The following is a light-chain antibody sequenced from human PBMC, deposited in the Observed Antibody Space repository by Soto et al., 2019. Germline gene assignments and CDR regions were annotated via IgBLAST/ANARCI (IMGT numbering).Light chain of an antibody. V-gene: IGKV3-15*01. CDR2: GAS. CDR1: QSVSSN. J-gene: IGKJ5*01. Sequence: EIVMTQSPATLSVSPGERATLSCRASQSVSSNLALYQQKPGQAPRLLIYGASTRATGIPARFSGSGSGTEFTLTISSLQSEDFAVYYCQQYKNWPPITFGQGTRLEIK. CDR3: QQYKNWPPIT.